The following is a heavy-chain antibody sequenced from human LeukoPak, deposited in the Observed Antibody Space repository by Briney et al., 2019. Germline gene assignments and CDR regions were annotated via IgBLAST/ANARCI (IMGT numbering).Heavy chain of an antibody. D-gene: IGHD6-13*01. J-gene: IGHJ4*02. V-gene: IGHV1-8*01. CDR2: MNPNSGNT. CDR3: ARVLVAKKAAAPGY. Sequence: GASVKASCKASGYTFTSYDINWVRQATGQRLEWMGWMNPNSGNTGYAQKFQGRVTMTRNTSISTAYMELSSLRSEDTAVYYCARVLVAKKAAAPGYWGQGTLVTVSS. CDR1: GYTFTSYD.